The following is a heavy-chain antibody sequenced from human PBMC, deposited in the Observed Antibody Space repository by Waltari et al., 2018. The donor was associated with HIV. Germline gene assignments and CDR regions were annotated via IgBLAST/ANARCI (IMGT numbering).Heavy chain of an antibody. CDR2: ISTEGSST. J-gene: IGHJ5*02. CDR3: ARDLKWGTSSDWFDP. CDR1: GFTFSRYW. Sequence: EVRLVESGGGLVQPGGSLRLSCAASGFTFSRYWMHWVRQVPGKGLVWVSRISTEGSSTSYADSVKGRFTISRDNAKNTLYLQLNGLRGEDTAIYYCARDLKWGTSSDWFDPWGQGTLVTVSS. D-gene: IGHD6-6*01. V-gene: IGHV3-74*01.